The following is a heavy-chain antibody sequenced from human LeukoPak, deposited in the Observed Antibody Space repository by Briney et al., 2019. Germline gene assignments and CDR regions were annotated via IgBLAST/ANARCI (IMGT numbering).Heavy chain of an antibody. CDR3: AKGDSSGWFGPYYFDY. Sequence: PGGSLRLSCAASGFTFSSYAMSWVRQAPGKGLEWVSAISGSGGSTYYADSVKGRFTISRDNSKNTLYLQMNSLRAEDTAVYSCAKGDSSGWFGPYYFDYWGQGTLVTVSS. J-gene: IGHJ4*02. D-gene: IGHD6-19*01. CDR2: ISGSGGST. CDR1: GFTFSSYA. V-gene: IGHV3-23*01.